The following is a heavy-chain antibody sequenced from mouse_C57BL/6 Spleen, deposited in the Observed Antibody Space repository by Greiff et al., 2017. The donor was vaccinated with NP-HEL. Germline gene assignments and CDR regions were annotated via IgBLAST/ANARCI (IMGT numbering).Heavy chain of an antibody. J-gene: IGHJ3*01. V-gene: IGHV5-6*01. CDR1: GFTFSSYG. Sequence: EVQLVESGGDLVKPGGSLKLSCAASGFTFSSYGMSWVRQTPDKRLEWVATISSGGSYTYYPDSVKGRFTISRDNAKNTLYMQMSSLKSEDTDMYYCAREDYDRFAYWGQGTLVTVAA. CDR2: ISSGGSYT. CDR3: AREDYDRFAY. D-gene: IGHD2-4*01.